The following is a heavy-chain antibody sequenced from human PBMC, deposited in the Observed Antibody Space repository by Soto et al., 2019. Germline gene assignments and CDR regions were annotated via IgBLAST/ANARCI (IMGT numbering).Heavy chain of an antibody. V-gene: IGHV3-21*01. Sequence: EVQLVESGGGLVKPGGSLRLSCAASGFTFSSYSINWVRQAPGKGLEWISCISASSAYIYYADSVRGRFTISRDNAKNSLYLQLNSLRAEDTGVYYCARVADSGDYQKNWFDPWGQGTLVTVSS. J-gene: IGHJ5*02. D-gene: IGHD4-17*01. CDR1: GFTFSSYS. CDR2: ISASSAYI. CDR3: ARVADSGDYQKNWFDP.